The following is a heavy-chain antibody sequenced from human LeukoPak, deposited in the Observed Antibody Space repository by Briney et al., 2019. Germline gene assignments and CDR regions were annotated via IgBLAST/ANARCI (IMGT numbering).Heavy chain of an antibody. D-gene: IGHD1-1*01. Sequence: GESLKISCKGSGYSFTTYWIGWVRQMPGKGLEWMGIIYPGDSDTRYSPSFQGQATISVDKSLSTAYLRWSSLKASDTAIYYCARRAATTEDFDFWGQGTLVTVSS. CDR1: GYSFTTYW. V-gene: IGHV5-51*01. CDR3: ARRAATTEDFDF. CDR2: IYPGDSDT. J-gene: IGHJ4*02.